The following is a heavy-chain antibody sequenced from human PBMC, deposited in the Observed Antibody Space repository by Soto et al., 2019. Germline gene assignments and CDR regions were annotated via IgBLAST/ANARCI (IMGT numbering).Heavy chain of an antibody. D-gene: IGHD6-6*01. CDR1: GGTFSSYA. CDR3: ARAAARANDAFDI. V-gene: IGHV1-69*13. J-gene: IGHJ3*02. CDR2: IIPIFGTA. Sequence: ASVKVSCKASGGTFSSYAISWVRQAPGQGLEWMGGIIPIFGTANYAQKFQGRVTITADESTSTAYMELSSLRSEDTAVYYCARAAARANDAFDIWGQGTMVTVSS.